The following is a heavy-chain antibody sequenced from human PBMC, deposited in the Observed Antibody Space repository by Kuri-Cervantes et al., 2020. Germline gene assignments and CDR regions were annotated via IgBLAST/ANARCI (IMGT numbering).Heavy chain of an antibody. CDR2: ISSSGSTI. CDR1: GFTFSDYY. Sequence: SFAASGFTFSDYYMSWIRQAPGKGLEWVSYISSSGSTIYYADSVKGRFTISRDNSKNTLYLQMNSLRAEDTAVYYCARGYGENYFDYWGQGTLVTVSS. CDR3: ARGYGENYFDY. D-gene: IGHD3-10*01. J-gene: IGHJ4*02. V-gene: IGHV3-11*04.